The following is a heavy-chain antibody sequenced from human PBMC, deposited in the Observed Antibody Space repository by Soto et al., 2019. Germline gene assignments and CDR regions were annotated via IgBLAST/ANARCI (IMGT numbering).Heavy chain of an antibody. CDR3: ARTVTSPGYFDY. J-gene: IGHJ4*02. Sequence: GGSLRLSCAASGFTFSSYAMHWVRQAPGKGLEWVAVIPYDGSNKYYADSVKGRFTISRDNSKNTLYLQMNSLRAEDTAVYYCARTVTSPGYFDYWGQGTLVTVSS. CDR1: GFTFSSYA. D-gene: IGHD4-17*01. V-gene: IGHV3-30*04. CDR2: IPYDGSNK.